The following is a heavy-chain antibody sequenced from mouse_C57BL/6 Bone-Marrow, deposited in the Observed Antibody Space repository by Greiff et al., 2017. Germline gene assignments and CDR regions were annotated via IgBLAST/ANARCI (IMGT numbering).Heavy chain of an antibody. V-gene: IGHV1-81*01. Sequence: QVQLKQSGAELARPGASVKLSCKASGYTFTSYGISWVKQRTGQGLEWIGEIYPRSGNTYYNEKFKGKATLTADKSSSTAYMELRSLTSEDSAVDFCARGGAGSLAYWGQGTLVTVSA. CDR2: IYPRSGNT. D-gene: IGHD4-1*01. CDR1: GYTFTSYG. J-gene: IGHJ3*01. CDR3: ARGGAGSLAY.